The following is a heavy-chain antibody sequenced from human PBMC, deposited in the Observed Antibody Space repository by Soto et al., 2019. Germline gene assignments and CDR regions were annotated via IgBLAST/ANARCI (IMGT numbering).Heavy chain of an antibody. CDR2: IYYSGST. V-gene: IGHV4-59*08. J-gene: IGHJ6*02. CDR1: GCSISSYY. Sequence: SETLSLTCTVSGCSISSYYWSWIRQPPGKGLEWIGYIYYSGSTNYNPSLKSRVTISVDTSKNQFSLKLNSVTAADTAVYYCARSGSGSYSPYYYYYGMDVWGQGTTVTVSS. D-gene: IGHD3-10*01. CDR3: ARSGSGSYSPYYYYYGMDV.